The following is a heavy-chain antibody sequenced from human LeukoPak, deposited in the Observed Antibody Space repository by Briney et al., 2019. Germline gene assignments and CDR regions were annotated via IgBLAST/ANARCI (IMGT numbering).Heavy chain of an antibody. CDR2: IYPGDSDT. CDR3: ARPMYSSGQFPFDY. J-gene: IGHJ4*02. V-gene: IGHV5-51*01. D-gene: IGHD6-19*01. CDR1: GYSFISSW. Sequence: GESLKISCKGSGYSFISSWIAWVRQMPGKGLEWMGIIYPGDSDTRYSPSFQGQVTISADKSISTAYLQWSSLKASVTAMYYCARPMYSSGQFPFDYWGQGTLVTVSS.